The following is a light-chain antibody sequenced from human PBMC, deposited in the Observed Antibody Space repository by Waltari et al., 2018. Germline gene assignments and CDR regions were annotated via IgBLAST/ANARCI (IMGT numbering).Light chain of an antibody. Sequence: DIQMTQSPSTLSASVGDRVPITDRASQSIDSWLAWYQQKPGKAPKLLIYKASSLETGVPSRFSGSGSGTEFTLTINSLQPDDFATYYCQQYYGLWTFGPGTKVEIK. CDR2: KAS. CDR1: QSIDSW. CDR3: QQYYGLWT. V-gene: IGKV1-5*03. J-gene: IGKJ1*01.